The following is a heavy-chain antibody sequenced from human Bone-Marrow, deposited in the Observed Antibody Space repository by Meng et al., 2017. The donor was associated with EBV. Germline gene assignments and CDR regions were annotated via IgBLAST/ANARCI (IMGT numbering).Heavy chain of an antibody. CDR2: LIPMSDAP. J-gene: IGHJ4*02. Sequence: QVQGVQSGAEGKKPGSSVKVSCRTSGGTFRSDAVSWVRQAPGQGLEWMGGLIPMSDAPHYAQKFQGRVTITADESTSTHYMDLSGLRSDDTALYYCASESGRGFTPDYWGQGTLVTVSS. CDR1: GGTFRSDA. CDR3: ASESGRGFTPDY. V-gene: IGHV1-69*01. D-gene: IGHD3-10*01.